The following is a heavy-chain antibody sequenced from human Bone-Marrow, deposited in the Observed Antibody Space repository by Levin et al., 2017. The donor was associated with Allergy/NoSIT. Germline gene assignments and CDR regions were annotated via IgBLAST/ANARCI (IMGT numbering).Heavy chain of an antibody. CDR2: IKSEKDGGTT. D-gene: IGHD3-16*01. CDR3: QASLTKYYGQNWFDP. Sequence: KSGGSLRLSCSTSGFTFSNAWMTWIRQAPGKGLEWVGLIKSEKDGGTTDYAAAVKGRFTISRDDSKDTLFLQMNSLKIEDTGVYYCQASLTKYYGQNWFDPWGQGTLVTVSS. J-gene: IGHJ5*02. V-gene: IGHV3-15*07. CDR1: GFTFSNAW.